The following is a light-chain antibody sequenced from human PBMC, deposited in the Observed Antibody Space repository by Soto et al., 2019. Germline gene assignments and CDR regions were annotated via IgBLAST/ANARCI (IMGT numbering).Light chain of an antibody. CDR1: SSDVVGYDR. CDR3: ASYGGRDAMI. CDR2: GVT. V-gene: IGLV2-8*01. J-gene: IGLJ2*01. Sequence: QSALTQPPSASGSPGQSVTISCTGTSSDVVGYDRVSWFQQHPGKAPKLRIYGVTDRISGVPYRFSGSKSGNTASLTVSGLQAYDEADYYCASYGGRDAMIVGGGTKLTVL.